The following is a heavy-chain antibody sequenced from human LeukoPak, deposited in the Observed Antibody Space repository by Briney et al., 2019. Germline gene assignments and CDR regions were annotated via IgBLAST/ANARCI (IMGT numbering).Heavy chain of an antibody. V-gene: IGHV4-31*03. CDR1: GGSISSGGYY. D-gene: IGHD2-2*01. Sequence: SQTLSLTCTVSGGSISSGGYYWSWIRQHPGKGLEWIGYIYYSGSTYYNPSLKSRATISVDTSKNQFSLKLSSVTAADTAVYYCASWGVVPAYFDYWGQGTLVTVSS. CDR2: IYYSGST. CDR3: ASWGVVPAYFDY. J-gene: IGHJ4*02.